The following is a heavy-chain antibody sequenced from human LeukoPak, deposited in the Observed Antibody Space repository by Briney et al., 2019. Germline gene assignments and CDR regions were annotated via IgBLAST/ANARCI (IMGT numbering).Heavy chain of an antibody. CDR2: IIPIFGTA. J-gene: IGHJ4*02. Sequence: SVKVSCKASGGTFSSYAISWVRQAPGQGLEWMGGIIPIFGTANYAQKFQGRVTITADESTSTAYMELSSLRSEDTAVYYCARNFYDILTGYSDYWGQGTLVTVSS. CDR3: ARNFYDILTGYSDY. CDR1: GGTFSSYA. V-gene: IGHV1-69*13. D-gene: IGHD3-9*01.